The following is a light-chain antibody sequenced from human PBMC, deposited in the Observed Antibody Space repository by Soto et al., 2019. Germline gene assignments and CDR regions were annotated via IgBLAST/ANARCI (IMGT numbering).Light chain of an antibody. CDR2: EVT. J-gene: IGLJ1*01. CDR1: SSDVGGYNY. CDR3: ISYTSRSTLV. V-gene: IGLV2-14*01. Sequence: QSVLTQPASVSGSPGQSITISCTGTSSDVGGYNYVSWYQQHPGKAPKLMIYEVTNRPSGVSNRCSGSKSGNTASLTISGVQDEYDDYYNCISYTSRSTLVFGTGTKLTVL.